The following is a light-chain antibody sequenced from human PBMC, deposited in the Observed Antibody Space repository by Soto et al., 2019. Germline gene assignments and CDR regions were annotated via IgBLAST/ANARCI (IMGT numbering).Light chain of an antibody. CDR2: GAS. CDR1: QSVRSS. V-gene: IGKV3D-20*02. Sequence: EIVMTQSPDTLSVSPGEKATLSCRASQSVRSSLAWYQQRPGQAPRLLIYGASTRATGIPDRFSGGGSGTDFTLTISRLEPEDFAVYYCQQRSNWPLTFGQGTRLEIK. CDR3: QQRSNWPLT. J-gene: IGKJ5*01.